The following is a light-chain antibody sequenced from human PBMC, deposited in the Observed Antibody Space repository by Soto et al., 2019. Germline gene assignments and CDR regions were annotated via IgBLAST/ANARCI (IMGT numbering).Light chain of an antibody. CDR3: QQSYSTPPT. V-gene: IGKV1-39*01. Sequence: DIQMTQSPSSLSASVGYRVTITCRASQSISSYLNWYQQKPGKAPKLLIYAASSLQSGVPSRFSGSGSGTDFTLTISSLQPEDFATYYCQQSYSTPPTFGQGTKLEI. CDR2: AAS. J-gene: IGKJ2*01. CDR1: QSISSY.